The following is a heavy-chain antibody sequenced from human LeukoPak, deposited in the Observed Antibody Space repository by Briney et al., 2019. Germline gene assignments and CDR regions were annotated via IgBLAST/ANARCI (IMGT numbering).Heavy chain of an antibody. J-gene: IGHJ3*02. CDR3: ARDNVLRSADAFDI. CDR2: ISAYNGYT. V-gene: IGHV1-18*01. CDR1: GYTFTSDG. Sequence: ASVNVSCKASGYTFTSDGISWVRQAPGQGLGWMGWISAYNGYTNYAQKLQGRVTMTTDTSTSTAYMELRSLRSYDTAVYYCARDNVLRSADAFDIWGQGTMVTVSS. D-gene: IGHD3-3*01.